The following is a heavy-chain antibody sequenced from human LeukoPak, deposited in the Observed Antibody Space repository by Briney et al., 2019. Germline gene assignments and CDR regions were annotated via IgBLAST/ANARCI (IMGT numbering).Heavy chain of an antibody. J-gene: IGHJ4*02. CDR3: AKGMINDWSALEY. V-gene: IGHV3-23*01. CDR2: INGPGSTT. D-gene: IGHD3-16*01. CDR1: GFTFSNYA. Sequence: GGSLRLSCAASGFTFSNYAMTWVRQAPGKGLEYVSTINGPGSTTYYADSVKGRFTISSDNSKSTLYLQMNSLRDEDTAVYYCAKGMINDWSALEYWGQGTLVTVSS.